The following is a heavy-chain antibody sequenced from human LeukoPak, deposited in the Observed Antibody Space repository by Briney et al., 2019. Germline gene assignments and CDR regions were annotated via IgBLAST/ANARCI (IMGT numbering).Heavy chain of an antibody. V-gene: IGHV1-3*01. D-gene: IGHD5-12*01. Sequence: ASVKVSCKASGHTFTTYTMHWVRQAPGQRLEWMGWISAGNGNTKYSQKFQGRVTITRDTSASTAYMELTSLRSEDTAVYYCAAEAATTRNYYYAMDVWGKGTTVTVSS. CDR2: ISAGNGNT. CDR3: AAEAATTRNYYYAMDV. J-gene: IGHJ6*04. CDR1: GHTFTTYT.